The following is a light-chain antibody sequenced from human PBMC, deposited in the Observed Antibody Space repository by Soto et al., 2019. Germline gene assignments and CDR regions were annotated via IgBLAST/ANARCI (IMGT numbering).Light chain of an antibody. V-gene: IGLV2-8*01. J-gene: IGLJ2*01. CDR3: NSYGGTNNYVV. Sequence: QSALTQPPSASGSPGQSVTISYTGTSSDVGGYNYVSWYRQHPGKAPQLIIYDVNKRPSGVPDRFSGSKSGNTASLTVSGLQAEDEADYFCNSYGGTNNYVVFGGGTKVTVL. CDR2: DVN. CDR1: SSDVGGYNY.